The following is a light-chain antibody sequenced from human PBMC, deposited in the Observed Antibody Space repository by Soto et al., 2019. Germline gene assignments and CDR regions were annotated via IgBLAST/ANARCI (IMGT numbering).Light chain of an antibody. V-gene: IGLV2-14*01. J-gene: IGLJ1*01. CDR1: SSDVGLYDY. CDR2: AVS. CDR3: SSYKSDSSYV. Sequence: QSVLTQPASVSGSPGQSITISCTGTSSDVGLYDYVSWYQQHPGKAPQLMIYAVSNRPSGVSNRFSASKSGNTASLFISGLQAEDEADYYCSSYKSDSSYVFGSGTKVTVL.